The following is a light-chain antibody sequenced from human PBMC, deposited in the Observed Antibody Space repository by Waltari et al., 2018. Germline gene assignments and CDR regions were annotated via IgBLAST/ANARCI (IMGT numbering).Light chain of an antibody. V-gene: IGKV3-15*01. CDR2: GAS. J-gene: IGKJ4*01. CDR1: QSISTN. CDR3: QQYNRWPQLS. Sequence: EIVMTQSPATLSVSPGERATLSCRASQSISTNVAWYQQKPGQSPRLLIYGASTRDTGIPARCSGSGSGTEFTLTISSLQSEDFAVYFCQQYNRWPQLSFGGGTKVEI.